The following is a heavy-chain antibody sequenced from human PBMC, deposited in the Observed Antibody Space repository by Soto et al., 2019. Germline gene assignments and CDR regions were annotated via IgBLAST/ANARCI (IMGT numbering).Heavy chain of an antibody. V-gene: IGHV3-21*01. D-gene: IGHD6-13*01. J-gene: IGHJ6*02. CDR3: ATAGAAGSVMEV. CDR2: ISSGSEYI. CDR1: GFTFSSYG. Sequence: EMQLVESGGGLVKPGGSLRLSCAASGFTFSSYGMNWVRQAPGKGLEWVSSISSGSEYIYYADSLKGRLTISRDNNRNSRYLKLNRLRAEGTAVYYCATAGAAGSVMEVWGQGTTVNVSS.